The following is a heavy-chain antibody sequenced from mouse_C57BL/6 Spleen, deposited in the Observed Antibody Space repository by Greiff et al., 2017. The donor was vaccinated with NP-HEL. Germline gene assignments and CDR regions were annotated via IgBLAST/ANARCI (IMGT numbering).Heavy chain of an antibody. CDR2: IYPGDGDT. CDR3: ARRGLYAMDY. CDR1: GYAFSSYW. J-gene: IGHJ4*01. Sequence: LEESGAELVKPGASVKISCKASGYAFSSYWMNWVKQRPGKGLEWIGQIYPGDGDTNYNGKFKGKATLTADKSSSTAYMQLSSLTSEDSAVYFCARRGLYAMDYWGQGTSVTVSS. V-gene: IGHV1-80*01.